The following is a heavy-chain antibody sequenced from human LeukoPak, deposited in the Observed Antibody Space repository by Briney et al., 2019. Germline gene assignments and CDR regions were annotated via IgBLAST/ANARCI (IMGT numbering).Heavy chain of an antibody. D-gene: IGHD1-7*01. V-gene: IGHV3-21*04. CDR2: IDPSSTYI. CDR1: RFTFSSYT. J-gene: IGHJ3*02. CDR3: AKEGTTEAFDI. Sequence: GGSLRLSCSASRFTFSSYTMNWVRQAPGKGLEWVSSIDPSSTYIYYADSVKGRFTISRDNAQNSLYLQMNSLRAEDMALYYCAKEGTTEAFDIWGQGTMVTVSS.